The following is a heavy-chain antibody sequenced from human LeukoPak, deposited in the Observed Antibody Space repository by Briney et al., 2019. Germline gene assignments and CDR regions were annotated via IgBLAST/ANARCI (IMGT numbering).Heavy chain of an antibody. Sequence: GGSLRLSCAASGFTFSSYWMHWVRQAPGKGLVWVSRINSDGSSTSYADSVKGRFTISRDNAKNTLYLQMNSLRAGDTAVYYCARSLRYYYDSSGYYYYFDYWGQGTLVTVSS. D-gene: IGHD3-22*01. CDR3: ARSLRYYYDSSGYYYYFDY. V-gene: IGHV3-74*01. CDR1: GFTFSSYW. CDR2: INSDGSST. J-gene: IGHJ4*02.